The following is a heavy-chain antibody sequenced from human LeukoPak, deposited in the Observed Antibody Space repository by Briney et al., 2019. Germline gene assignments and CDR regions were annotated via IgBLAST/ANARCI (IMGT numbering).Heavy chain of an antibody. CDR2: ISTYNGNT. Sequence: ASVKVSCKASGYTFTSYGISWVRQAPGQGLEWMGWISTYNGNTNYAQKLQGRVTMTTDTSTSTAYMELRSLRSDDTAVYYCARDRGSLVLGTLSFFDYWGQGTLVTVSS. J-gene: IGHJ4*02. CDR3: ARDRGSLVLGTLSFFDY. CDR1: GYTFTSYG. V-gene: IGHV1-18*01. D-gene: IGHD3-10*01.